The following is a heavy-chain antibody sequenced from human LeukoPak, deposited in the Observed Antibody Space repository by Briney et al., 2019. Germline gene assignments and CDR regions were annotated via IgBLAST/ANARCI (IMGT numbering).Heavy chain of an antibody. CDR1: EFTLSSYI. Sequence: PGGSLRLSCLASEFTLSSYIMHWVRQAPGKGLEYVSAISNNGGSTYYADSVKGRFTISRDNSKNTLYLQMNSLRPEDTAVYYCVRSVTTLSDFHNWGQGTLATVSS. V-gene: IGHV3-64D*09. D-gene: IGHD4-17*01. J-gene: IGHJ4*02. CDR2: ISNNGGST. CDR3: VRSVTTLSDFHN.